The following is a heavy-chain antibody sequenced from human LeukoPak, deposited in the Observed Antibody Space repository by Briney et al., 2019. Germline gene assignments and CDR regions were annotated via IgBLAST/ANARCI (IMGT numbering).Heavy chain of an antibody. D-gene: IGHD3-10*01. CDR1: GFTFSRFW. Sequence: GGSLRLSCAASGFTFSRFWMSWVRQAPGKGLEWVANIKQDGSEKYYVDSVKGRFTISRDNAKNTLYLQMNSLRAEDTAVYYCARSGSGSYPHFDYWGQGTLVTVSS. CDR2: IKQDGSEK. J-gene: IGHJ4*02. CDR3: ARSGSGSYPHFDY. V-gene: IGHV3-7*02.